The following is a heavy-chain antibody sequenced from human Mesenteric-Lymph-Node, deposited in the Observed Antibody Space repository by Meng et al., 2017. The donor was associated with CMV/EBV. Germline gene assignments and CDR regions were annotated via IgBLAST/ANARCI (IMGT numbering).Heavy chain of an antibody. V-gene: IGHV3-48*04. Sequence: GESLKISCAASGFTFSSYGMHWVRQAPGKGLEWVSYISSSGNTIYYADSVKGRLTISRDNAKNSLYLQMNSLRAEDTAVYYCARDIVGASLGAFDIWGLGTVVTVSS. CDR1: GFTFSSYG. J-gene: IGHJ3*02. CDR3: ARDIVGASLGAFDI. CDR2: ISSSGNTI. D-gene: IGHD1-26*01.